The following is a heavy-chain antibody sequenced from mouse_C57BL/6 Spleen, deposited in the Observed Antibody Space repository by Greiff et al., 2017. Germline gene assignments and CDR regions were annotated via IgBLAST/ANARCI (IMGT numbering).Heavy chain of an antibody. CDR1: GYTFTSYW. CDR2: IDPSDSYT. J-gene: IGHJ3*01. D-gene: IGHD2-4*01. V-gene: IGHV1-69*01. CDR3: ARSGRYDYDTVPFAY. Sequence: QVQLQQPGAELVMPGASVKLSCKASGYTFTSYWMHWVKQRPGQGLEWIGEIDPSDSYTNYNQKFKGKSTLTVDKSSSTAYMQLSSLTSEDSAVYYGARSGRYDYDTVPFAYWGQGTLVTVSA.